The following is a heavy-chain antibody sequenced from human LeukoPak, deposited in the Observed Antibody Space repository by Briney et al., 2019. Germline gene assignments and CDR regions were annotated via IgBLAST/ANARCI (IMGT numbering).Heavy chain of an antibody. V-gene: IGHV4-39*01. CDR2: IYHSGST. J-gene: IGHJ4*02. D-gene: IGHD2-15*01. CDR3: ARRSEFDNTHYHYFDY. Sequence: SETLSLTCTVSGXSIDSRSDYWDWIRQASGKGLEWIGTIYHSGSTEYNPSLKSRVAIFVDTSKNQFSLILHSVAAADTAVYYCARRSEFDNTHYHYFDYWGQGALVTVSS. CDR1: GXSIDSRSDY.